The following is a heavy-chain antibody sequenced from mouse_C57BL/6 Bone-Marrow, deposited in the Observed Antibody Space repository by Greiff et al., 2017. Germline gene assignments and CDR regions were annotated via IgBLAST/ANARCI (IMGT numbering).Heavy chain of an antibody. J-gene: IGHJ3*01. Sequence: KQSGPELVKPGASVKISCKASGYAFSSSWMNWVKQRPGKGLEWIGRIYPGDGDTNYNGKFKGKATLTADKSSSTAYMQLSSLTSEDSAVYFCAIDSSGYPFAYWGQGTLVTVSA. D-gene: IGHD3-2*02. V-gene: IGHV1-82*01. CDR2: IYPGDGDT. CDR1: GYAFSSSW. CDR3: AIDSSGYPFAY.